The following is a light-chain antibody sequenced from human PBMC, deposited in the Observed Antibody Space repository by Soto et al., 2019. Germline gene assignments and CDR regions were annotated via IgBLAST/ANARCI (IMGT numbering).Light chain of an antibody. CDR2: DVS. V-gene: IGLV2-11*01. J-gene: IGLJ1*01. CDR1: SSDVGGYNY. Sequence: QFVLTQPRSVSGSPGQSVSISCTGTSSDVGGYNYVSWYQQHPGKAPKVMIYDVSKRPSGVPDRFSGSKSGNTASLTISGLQSEDEADYYCCSYAGRYIYVFGTGTKV. CDR3: CSYAGRYIYV.